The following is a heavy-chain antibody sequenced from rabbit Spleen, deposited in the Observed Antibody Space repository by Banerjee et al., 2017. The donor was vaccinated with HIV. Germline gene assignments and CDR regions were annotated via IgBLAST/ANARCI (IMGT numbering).Heavy chain of an antibody. D-gene: IGHD4-2*01. CDR1: GFSFSSNYY. V-gene: IGHV1S43*01. J-gene: IGHJ4*01. CDR2: IYTRDGST. Sequence: QSLEESGGDLVKPGASLTLTCTASGFSFSSNYYMYWVRQAPGKGLELIAWIYTRDGSTYYASWVSGRFTISRSTSLNTVDLKMTSLTAADTATYFCARDLAGYVGFGYISYLDLWGPGTLVTVS. CDR3: ARDLAGYVGFGYISYLDL.